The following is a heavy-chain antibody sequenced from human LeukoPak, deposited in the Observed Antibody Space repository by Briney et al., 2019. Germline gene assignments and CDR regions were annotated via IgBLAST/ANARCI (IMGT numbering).Heavy chain of an antibody. J-gene: IGHJ4*02. V-gene: IGHV4-59*05. CDR3: ARSSEEQWLVVGY. CDR1: GGSISSYY. D-gene: IGHD6-19*01. CDR2: IYYSGST. Sequence: PSETLSLTCTVSGGSISSYYWSWIRQPPGKGLEWIGSIYYSGSTYYNPSLKSRVTISVDTSKNQFSLKLSSVTAADTAVYYCARSSEEQWLVVGYWGQGTLVTVSS.